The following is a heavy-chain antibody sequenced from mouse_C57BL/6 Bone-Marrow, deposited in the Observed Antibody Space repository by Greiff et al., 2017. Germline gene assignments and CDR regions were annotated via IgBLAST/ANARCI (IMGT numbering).Heavy chain of an antibody. CDR3: ARRSDYGNPWFAY. Sequence: VQLQQSGAELARPGASVKLSCKASGYTFTSYGISWVKQRTGQGLEWIGEIYPRSGNTYYNEKFKGKATLTADKSSSTAYMELRSLTSEDSAVYFGARRSDYGNPWFAYWGQGTLVTVSA. CDR1: GYTFTSYG. D-gene: IGHD2-1*01. V-gene: IGHV1-81*01. J-gene: IGHJ3*01. CDR2: IYPRSGNT.